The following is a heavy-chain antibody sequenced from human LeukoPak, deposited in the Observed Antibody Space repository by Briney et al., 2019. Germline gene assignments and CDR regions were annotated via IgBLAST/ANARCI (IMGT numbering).Heavy chain of an antibody. Sequence: SVKVSCKASGGTFSSYTISWVRQAPGQGLEWMGRIIPILGVPNYAQKFQGRVTITADKSTSTAYKELSSLRSEDTAVYYCARGLTGYYDFWSGYYLDYWGQGTLVTVSS. D-gene: IGHD3-3*01. CDR2: IIPILGVP. J-gene: IGHJ4*02. CDR1: GGTFSSYT. CDR3: ARGLTGYYDFWSGYYLDY. V-gene: IGHV1-69*02.